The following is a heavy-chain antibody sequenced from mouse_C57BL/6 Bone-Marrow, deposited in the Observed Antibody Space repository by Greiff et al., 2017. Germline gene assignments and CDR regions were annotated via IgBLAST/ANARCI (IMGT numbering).Heavy chain of an antibody. CDR3: VNWDVGY. V-gene: IGHV10-1*01. D-gene: IGHD4-1*01. J-gene: IGHJ2*01. CDR1: GFSFNTYA. Sequence: EVKLMESGGGLVQPKGSLKLSCAASGFSFNTYAMNWVRQAPGKGLEWVALIRSKSNNYATYYADSVKDRFTISRDDSESMLYLQMNNLKTEDTAMYYCVNWDVGYWGQGTTLTVSS. CDR2: IRSKSNNYAT.